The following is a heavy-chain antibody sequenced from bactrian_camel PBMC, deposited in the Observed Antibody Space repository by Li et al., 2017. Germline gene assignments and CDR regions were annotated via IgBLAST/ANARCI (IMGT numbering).Heavy chain of an antibody. CDR1: GHSRGSNC. D-gene: IGHD7*01. V-gene: IGHV3S53*01. CDR2: IRNSGGET. Sequence: HVQLVESGGDSVQPGGSLRLTCVVSGHSRGSNCVGWFRLPPGRAPAEREGIVAIRNSGGETWYHDSVKGRFTISQDATNTVHLQMNNLKAEDTAIYYCAADVGMMSGDCRPNYWGQGTQVTVS. CDR3: AADVGMMSGDCRPNY. J-gene: IGHJ4*01.